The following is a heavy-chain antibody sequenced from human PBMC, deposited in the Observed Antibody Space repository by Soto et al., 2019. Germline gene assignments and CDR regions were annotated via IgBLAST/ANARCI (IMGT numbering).Heavy chain of an antibody. CDR1: GDSIKSDNYY. D-gene: IGHD3-9*01. CDR3: ARLEGLATTSYYFDY. J-gene: IGHJ4*02. V-gene: IGHV4-39*01. Sequence: PSETLSLTCSVSGDSIKSDNYYLGWIRQPPGKGLEWIGSIYYRGNTYYNPSLKTRVTISLDKSKSQFSLKLNSVTAADSAVYFCARLEGLATTSYYFDYWGQGTLVTVSS. CDR2: IYYRGNT.